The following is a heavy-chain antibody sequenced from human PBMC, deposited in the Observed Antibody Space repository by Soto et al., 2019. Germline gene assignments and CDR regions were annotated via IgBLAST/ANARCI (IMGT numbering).Heavy chain of an antibody. J-gene: IGHJ4*02. CDR2: INPSGGST. CDR3: ARVRRSSGYYYGY. CDR1: GYAFTSYY. D-gene: IGHD3-22*01. Sequence: ASVKVSCKAAGYAFTSYYMHWGRQDPGQGLEWMGIINPSGGSTSYAQKVQGRVTMTRDTSTSTVYMELSSLRSEDTAVYYCARVRRSSGYYYGYWGQGTPVTVSS. V-gene: IGHV1-46*01.